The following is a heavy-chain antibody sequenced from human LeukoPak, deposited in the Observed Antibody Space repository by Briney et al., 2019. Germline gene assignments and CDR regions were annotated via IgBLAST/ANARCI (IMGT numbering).Heavy chain of an antibody. D-gene: IGHD3-16*01. CDR3: ASWGRGASIGPHWFDP. CDR2: INHSGST. V-gene: IGHV4-34*01. CDR1: GGSFSGYY. J-gene: IGHJ5*02. Sequence: SETLSLTCAVYGGSFSGYYWSWIRQPPGKGLEWIGEINHSGSTNYNPSLKSRVTISVDTSKNQFSLKLSSVTAADTAVYYCASWGRGASIGPHWFDPWGQGTLVTVSS.